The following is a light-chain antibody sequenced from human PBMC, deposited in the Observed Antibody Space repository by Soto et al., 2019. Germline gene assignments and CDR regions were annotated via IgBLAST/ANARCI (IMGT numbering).Light chain of an antibody. CDR3: QQYYSTPYT. V-gene: IGKV4-1*01. J-gene: IGKJ2*01. CDR2: WAS. Sequence: DIVMTQSPDSLAVSLGERATINCKSSQSVLYSSNNKNYLAWYQQKPGQPPKLLIYWASTRESGVPDRFSGSGSVTDFPLTISSLQAEDVAVYYCQQYYSTPYTCGQGTKLEIK. CDR1: QSVLYSSNNKNY.